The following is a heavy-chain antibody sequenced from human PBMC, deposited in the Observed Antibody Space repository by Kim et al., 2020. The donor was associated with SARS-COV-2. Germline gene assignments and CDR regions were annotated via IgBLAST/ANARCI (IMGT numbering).Heavy chain of an antibody. V-gene: IGHV4-59*09. J-gene: IGHJ4*02. Sequence: SGSNAYHPSLKSRVTLSVDTAKNQLSLRLTAVTPADTAIYYCARGAAIIVGWGQGTLVTVSS. CDR3: ARGAAIIVG. CDR2: SGSN. D-gene: IGHD3-22*01.